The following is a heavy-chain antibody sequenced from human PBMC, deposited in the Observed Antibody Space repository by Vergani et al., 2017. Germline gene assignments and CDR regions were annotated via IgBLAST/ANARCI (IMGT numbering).Heavy chain of an antibody. CDR3: ARDQGYCSGGSCYSDYDYGMDV. D-gene: IGHD2-15*01. CDR2: IIPIFGTA. V-gene: IGHV1-69*01. J-gene: IGHJ6*02. CDR1: GGTFKSNT. Sequence: QVQLVQSGAEVKKPGSSVKVSCKTSGGTFKSNTFSWVRQAPGQGLEWMGGIIPIFGTADYAQDFQGRLSITADESTSTVYMELSSLRSDDTAVYYCARDQGYCSGGSCYSDYDYGMDVWGQGTTVTVSS.